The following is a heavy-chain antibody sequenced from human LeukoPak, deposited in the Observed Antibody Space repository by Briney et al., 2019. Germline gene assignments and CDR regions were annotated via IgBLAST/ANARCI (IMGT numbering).Heavy chain of an antibody. V-gene: IGHV4-34*01. D-gene: IGHD3-3*01. Sequence: PSETLSLTCAVYGGSFSGYYWSWIRQPPGKGLEWIGEINHSGSTNYNPSLKSRVTISVDTSKNQFSLKLSSVTAADTAVYYCATENRYYDFWSGYYTLWKNWFDPWGQGTLVTVSS. CDR3: ATENRYYDFWSGYYTLWKNWFDP. CDR2: INHSGST. J-gene: IGHJ5*02. CDR1: GGSFSGYY.